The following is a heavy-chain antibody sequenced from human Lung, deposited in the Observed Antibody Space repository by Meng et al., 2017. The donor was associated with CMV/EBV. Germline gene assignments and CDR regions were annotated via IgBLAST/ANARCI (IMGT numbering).Heavy chain of an antibody. CDR1: SDSISSGDSY. Sequence: CGVSSDSISSGDSYWSWSRQAPGKGMEWIGYIYESGSTSYNPSLESRVTISVDTSKNQFSLKVMSVTAADTAVYYCAREGTNSYYFDYWGQGTLVTVSS. J-gene: IGHJ4*02. D-gene: IGHD1-14*01. CDR2: IYESGST. CDR3: AREGTNSYYFDY. V-gene: IGHV4-30-4*01.